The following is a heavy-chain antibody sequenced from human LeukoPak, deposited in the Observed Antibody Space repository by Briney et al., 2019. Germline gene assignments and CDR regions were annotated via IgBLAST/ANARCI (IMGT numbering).Heavy chain of an antibody. V-gene: IGHV3-21*01. CDR2: ISSSSSYI. Sequence: GGSLRLSCAASGFTFSSYSMNWVRQAPGKGLDWVSSISSSSSYIYYADSVKGRFTISRDNAKNSLYLQMNSLRAEDTAVYYCARDGPAGDTATYWGQGTLVTVSS. D-gene: IGHD5-18*01. CDR3: ARDGPAGDTATY. CDR1: GFTFSSYS. J-gene: IGHJ4*02.